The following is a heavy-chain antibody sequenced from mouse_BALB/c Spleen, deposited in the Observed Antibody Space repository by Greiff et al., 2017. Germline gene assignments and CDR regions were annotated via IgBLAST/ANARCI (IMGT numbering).Heavy chain of an antibody. CDR1: GFTFSSYA. CDR2: ISSGGST. J-gene: IGHJ1*01. Sequence: EVQGVESGGGLVKPGGSLKLSCAASGFTFSSYAMSWVRQTPEKRLEWVASISSGGSTYYPDSVKGRFTISRDNARNILYLQMSSLRSEDTAMYYCARGGDYYGTPFDVWGAGTTVTVSS. D-gene: IGHD1-1*01. V-gene: IGHV5-6-5*01. CDR3: ARGGDYYGTPFDV.